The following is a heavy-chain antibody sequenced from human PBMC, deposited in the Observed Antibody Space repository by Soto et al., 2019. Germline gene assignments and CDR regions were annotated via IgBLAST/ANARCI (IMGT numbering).Heavy chain of an antibody. CDR1: GFTFSSYA. Sequence: GGSLRLSCAASGFTFSSYAMSWVRQAPGKGLEWVSAISGSGGSTYYADSVKGRFTISRDNSKNTLYLQMNSLRAEDTAVYYCAKERDIVLMVYAAMGYYYFDYWGQGTLVTVSS. D-gene: IGHD2-8*01. V-gene: IGHV3-23*01. J-gene: IGHJ4*02. CDR2: ISGSGGST. CDR3: AKERDIVLMVYAAMGYYYFDY.